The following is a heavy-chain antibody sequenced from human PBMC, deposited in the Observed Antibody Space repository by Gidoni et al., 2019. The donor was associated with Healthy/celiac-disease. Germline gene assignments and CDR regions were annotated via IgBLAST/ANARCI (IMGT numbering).Heavy chain of an antibody. CDR3: ARETRGSSSWYVY. J-gene: IGHJ4*02. V-gene: IGHV4-61*08. D-gene: IGHD6-13*01. Sequence: GYYWSWIQQPPGKELEWIWYIYYSGSTNYNPSLKSLVTISVDTSKKQFSLKLSSVTASDTAVYSCARETRGSSSWYVYWGQGTLVTVSS. CDR2: IYYSGST. CDR1: GYY.